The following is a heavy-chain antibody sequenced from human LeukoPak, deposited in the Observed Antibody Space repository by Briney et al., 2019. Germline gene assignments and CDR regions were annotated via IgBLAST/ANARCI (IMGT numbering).Heavy chain of an antibody. CDR3: ARAPPDLTFGPGDD. V-gene: IGHV1-18*01. J-gene: IGHJ4*02. D-gene: IGHD3-16*01. CDR1: GYSFTSYG. Sequence: ASVKVSCKASGYSFTSYGMTWVRQAPGQGLVWMGWISGYDGYAKYAENLQGRVTLTIDTSTTTAYMEMRSLGSDDTAVYSCARAPPDLTFGPGDDWGQGPRVIVPS. CDR2: ISGYDGYA.